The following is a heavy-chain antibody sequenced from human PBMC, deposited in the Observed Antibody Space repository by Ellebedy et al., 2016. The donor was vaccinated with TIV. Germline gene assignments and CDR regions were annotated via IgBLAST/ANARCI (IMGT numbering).Heavy chain of an antibody. J-gene: IGHJ6*02. CDR2: FDPGDGET. D-gene: IGHD2-2*01. Sequence: ASVKVSCKVSGYTLTDLSMHWVRQAPGKGLEWMGGFDPGDGETIYAQKFQGRVTMTEDTSTDTAYMELSSLRSEDTAVYYCARDTVGEEKDIVVVPVADYNNYGMDVWGQGTTVTVSS. V-gene: IGHV1-24*01. CDR3: ARDTVGEEKDIVVVPVADYNNYGMDV. CDR1: GYTLTDLS.